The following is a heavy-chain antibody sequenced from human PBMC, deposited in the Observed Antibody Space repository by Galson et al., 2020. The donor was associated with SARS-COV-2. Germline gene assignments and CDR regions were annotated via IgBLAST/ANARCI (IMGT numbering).Heavy chain of an antibody. CDR2: IKHDGSGK. Sequence: GGSLRLSCAASGFGFSYYWMTWVRQAPGRGLEWVASIKHDGSGKYYVDSVKGRFTISRDNPKNSLYLQMNNLRVEDTAVYHCARVDCSGGSCYPGNHWGQGTLVTGSS. V-gene: IGHV3-7*03. CDR3: ARVDCSGGSCYPGNH. CDR1: GFGFSYYW. J-gene: IGHJ5*02. D-gene: IGHD2-15*01.